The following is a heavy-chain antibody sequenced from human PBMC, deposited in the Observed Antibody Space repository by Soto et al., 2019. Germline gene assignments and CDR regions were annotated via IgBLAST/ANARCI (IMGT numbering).Heavy chain of an antibody. CDR1: GGSISSSSYY. J-gene: IGHJ4*02. CDR2: IYYSGST. CDR3: ARLYYEPPYYFDY. V-gene: IGHV4-39*01. D-gene: IGHD3-3*01. Sequence: QLQLQESGPGLVKPSETLSLTCTVSGGSISSSSYYWGWIRQPPGKGLEWIGSIYYSGSTYYNPSLKSRVTISVDTSKNQFSLKLSSVTAADTAVYYCARLYYEPPYYFDYWGQGTLVTVSS.